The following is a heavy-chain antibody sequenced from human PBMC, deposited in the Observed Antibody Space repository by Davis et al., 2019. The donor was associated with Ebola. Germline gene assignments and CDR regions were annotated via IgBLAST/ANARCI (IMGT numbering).Heavy chain of an antibody. Sequence: ASVKVSCKASGYTFTGYYMHWVRQAPGQGLEWMGWINPNSGGTNYAQKFQGRVTMTRDTSISTAYMELSRLRSEDTAVYYCARGGYSSSLAGFDPWGQGTLVTVSS. CDR3: ARGGYSSSLAGFDP. V-gene: IGHV1-2*02. CDR2: INPNSGGT. J-gene: IGHJ5*02. CDR1: GYTFTGYY. D-gene: IGHD6-13*01.